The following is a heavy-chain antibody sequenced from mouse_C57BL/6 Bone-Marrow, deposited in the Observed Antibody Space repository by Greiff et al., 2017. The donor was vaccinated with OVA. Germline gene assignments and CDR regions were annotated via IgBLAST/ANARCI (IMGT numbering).Heavy chain of an antibody. CDR1: GFTFSSYA. Sequence: DVQLVESGGGLVKPGGSLKLSCAASGFTFSSYAMSWVRQTPEKRLEWVATISDGGSYTYYPDNVKGRFTISRDNAKNNLYLQMSHLKSEDTAMYYCARYGNYLFDYWGQGTTLTVSS. V-gene: IGHV5-4*01. D-gene: IGHD2-10*02. CDR2: ISDGGSYT. J-gene: IGHJ2*01. CDR3: ARYGNYLFDY.